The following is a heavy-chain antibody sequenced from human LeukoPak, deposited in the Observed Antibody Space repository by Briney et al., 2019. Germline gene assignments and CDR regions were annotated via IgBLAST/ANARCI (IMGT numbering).Heavy chain of an antibody. CDR3: ATPSPTYSSSWYCGKSPDDAFDI. Sequence: RGESLKISGKGSGYSFTSYWIGWVRPMPGKGLDGMGIIYPGDSDPSYSPTFQGQVTISADKSISTAYLQWSSLKASDTAMYYCATPSPTYSSSWYCGKSPDDAFDIWGQGTMVTVSS. CDR1: GYSFTSYW. V-gene: IGHV5-51*01. D-gene: IGHD6-13*01. CDR2: IYPGDSDP. J-gene: IGHJ3*02.